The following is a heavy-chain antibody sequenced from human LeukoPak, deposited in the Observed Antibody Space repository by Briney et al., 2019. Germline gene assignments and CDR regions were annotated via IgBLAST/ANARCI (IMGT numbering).Heavy chain of an antibody. J-gene: IGHJ4*02. D-gene: IGHD3-3*01. V-gene: IGHV3-64*02. CDR2: INNNGGGT. CDR3: ARSEWDY. Sequence: GESLRLSCAASGFTFSSYTMHWVRQTPGKGLEYVSAINNNGGGTYYADSVKGRFTISRDNSKNTLYLQMGSLRAEDMAVYYCARSEWDYWGQGTQVTVSS. CDR1: GFTFSSYT.